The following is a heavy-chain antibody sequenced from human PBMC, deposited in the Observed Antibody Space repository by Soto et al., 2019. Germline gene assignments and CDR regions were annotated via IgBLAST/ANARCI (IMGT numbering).Heavy chain of an antibody. V-gene: IGHV3-23*01. CDR1: GFTFNTFA. J-gene: IGHJ3*01. Sequence: GGSLRLSCAASGFTFNTFAMHWVRQAPGKXLEWVASISGSGGTTYYADSVKGRFTISRDTSKNTLYLQMNSLSAEDTAVYYCAKGFIVVVTAIRPYDNFGVWRQRTMFT. D-gene: IGHD2-21*02. CDR3: AKGFIVVVTAIRPYDNFGV. CDR2: ISGSGGTT.